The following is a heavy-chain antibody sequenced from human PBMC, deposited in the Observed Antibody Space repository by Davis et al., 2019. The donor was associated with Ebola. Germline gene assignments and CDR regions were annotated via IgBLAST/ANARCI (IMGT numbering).Heavy chain of an antibody. CDR1: GFTFSSSA. J-gene: IGHJ4*02. CDR2: IGGGGGSI. D-gene: IGHD1-26*01. Sequence: GGSLRLSCAASGFTFSSSAMSWGRQAPGKGLEWVSSIGGGGGSIYYADSVKGRFTISRDNAKNTLYLQMNNLRVEDTAVYYCATLPGYYWGQGTLVTVSS. CDR3: ATLPGYY. V-gene: IGHV3-23*01.